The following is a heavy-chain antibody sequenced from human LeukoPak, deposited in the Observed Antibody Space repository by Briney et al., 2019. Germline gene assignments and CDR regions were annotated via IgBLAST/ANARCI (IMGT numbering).Heavy chain of an antibody. CDR3: TRQAGTVTPIDY. D-gene: IGHD4-17*01. CDR1: GVTLSGYS. Sequence: SGTLTLTCAASGVTLSGYSWDWIRQPPGKGLEWVAEISHSGITNYNASLKSRVTISLKQSEIKFALMLSSAAGGETAGYYCTRQAGTVTPIDYWSQAALVTVSS. CDR2: ISHSGIT. V-gene: IGHV4-34*01. J-gene: IGHJ4*02.